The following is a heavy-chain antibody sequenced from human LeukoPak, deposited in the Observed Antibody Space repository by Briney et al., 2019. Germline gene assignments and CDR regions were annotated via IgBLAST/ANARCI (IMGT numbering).Heavy chain of an antibody. D-gene: IGHD5-18*01. CDR3: ARDRGTAMVTFYY. V-gene: IGHV3-7*01. CDR1: GFTFSSYW. J-gene: IGHJ4*02. Sequence: PGGSLRLSCAASGFTFSSYWMSWVRQAPGKGLEWVANIKQDGSEKYYVDSVKGRFTISRDNAKNSLYLQMNSLRAEDTAVYYCARDRGTAMVTFYYWGQGTLVTVSS. CDR2: IKQDGSEK.